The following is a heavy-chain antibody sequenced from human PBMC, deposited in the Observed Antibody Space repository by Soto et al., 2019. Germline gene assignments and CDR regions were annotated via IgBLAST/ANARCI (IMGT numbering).Heavy chain of an antibody. Sequence: GGSLRLSCAASGFTFSSYGMHWVRQAPGKGLEWVAVIWYDGSNKYYADSVKGRFTISRDNSKNTLYLQMNSLRAEDTAVYYCARDLAAYGSGSYGAHGMDVWGKGTTVTVSS. V-gene: IGHV3-33*01. J-gene: IGHJ6*04. CDR1: GFTFSSYG. D-gene: IGHD3-10*01. CDR3: ARDLAAYGSGSYGAHGMDV. CDR2: IWYDGSNK.